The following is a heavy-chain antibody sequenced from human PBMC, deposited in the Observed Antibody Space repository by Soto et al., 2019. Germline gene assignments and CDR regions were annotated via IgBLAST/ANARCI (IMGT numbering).Heavy chain of an antibody. V-gene: IGHV3-11*01. J-gene: IGHJ4*02. D-gene: IGHD4-4*01. Sequence: GGSLRLSCAASGFTFSDYYMSWIRQAPGKGLEWVSYISSSGSTIYYADSEKGRFTISRDNAKNSLYLQMNSLRAEDTAVYYCARDLVTTVTTEDYWGQGTLVTVSS. CDR3: ARDLVTTVTTEDY. CDR1: GFTFSDYY. CDR2: ISSSGSTI.